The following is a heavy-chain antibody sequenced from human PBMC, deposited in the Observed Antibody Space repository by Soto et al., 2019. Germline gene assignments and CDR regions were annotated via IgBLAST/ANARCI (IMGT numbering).Heavy chain of an antibody. V-gene: IGHV4-39*01. CDR1: GGSISSSSYY. Sequence: QLQLQESGPGRVKPSETLSLTCTLSGGSISSSSYYWGWIRQPPGKGLEWIGRIYYSGSTYYNPSLRSVDTLPVDTSQNQFSLKLSYVTDADTAVYYCARHTPAISISDHWGQGTLVTVYS. D-gene: IGHD2-15*01. CDR3: ARHTPAISISDH. J-gene: IGHJ4*02. CDR2: IYYSGST.